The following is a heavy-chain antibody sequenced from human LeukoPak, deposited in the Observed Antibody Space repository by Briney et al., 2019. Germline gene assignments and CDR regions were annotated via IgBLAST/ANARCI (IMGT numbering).Heavy chain of an antibody. J-gene: IGHJ4*02. CDR2: ISGSGGST. Sequence: GGSLRLSCAASGFTFSSYAMSWVRQAPGKGLEWVSDISGSGGSTYYADSVKGRFTISRDNSKNTLYLQMNSLRGEDTAVYYCAKEGFLGYCSSGRCPFDNWGQGTLVTVSS. CDR1: GFTFSSYA. V-gene: IGHV3-23*01. CDR3: AKEGFLGYCSSGRCPFDN. D-gene: IGHD2-15*01.